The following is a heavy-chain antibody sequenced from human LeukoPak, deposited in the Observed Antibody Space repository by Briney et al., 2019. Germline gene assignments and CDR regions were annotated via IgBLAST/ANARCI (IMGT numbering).Heavy chain of an antibody. CDR1: GFTFSNAW. V-gene: IGHV3-15*01. CDR3: TTGLTYYYDSSGYYPIDY. D-gene: IGHD3-22*01. CDR2: IKSKTDGGTT. Sequence: PGGCLRLSCAASGFTFSNAWMSWVRQAPGKGLEWVGRIKSKTDGGTTDYAAPVKGRFTISRDDSKNTLYLQMNSLKTEDTAVYYCTTGLTYYYDSSGYYPIDYWGQGTLVTVSS. J-gene: IGHJ4*02.